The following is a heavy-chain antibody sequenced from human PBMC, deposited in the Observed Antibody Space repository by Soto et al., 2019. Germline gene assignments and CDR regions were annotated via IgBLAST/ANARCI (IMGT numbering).Heavy chain of an antibody. J-gene: IGHJ4*02. Sequence: QVQLVQSGTEVKKPGASVKVSCKASGYTFTTYNIHWVRQGPGHVLEWMGIINPHNGRPSYSPNLQGRVTITRDTSTSTVYMAVSSLRYADTAMYYCARGTYGDIDYWGQGTLVSVSS. CDR3: ARGTYGDIDY. CDR1: GYTFTTYN. CDR2: INPHNGRP. D-gene: IGHD4-17*01. V-gene: IGHV1-46*01.